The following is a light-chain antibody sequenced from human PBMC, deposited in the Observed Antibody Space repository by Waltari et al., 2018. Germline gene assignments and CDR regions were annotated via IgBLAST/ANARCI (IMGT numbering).Light chain of an antibody. CDR2: GAS. Sequence: EIVMTQPPATLSWSPGERATLSCSASQSVSGNLTWYQQKPGQAPRLLIYGASTRATGIPARFSGSASGTEFTLTISSLQSEDSAVYYCQQYYDWRRVTFGQGTRLEIK. CDR3: QQYYDWRRVT. V-gene: IGKV3D-15*01. J-gene: IGKJ5*01. CDR1: QSVSGN.